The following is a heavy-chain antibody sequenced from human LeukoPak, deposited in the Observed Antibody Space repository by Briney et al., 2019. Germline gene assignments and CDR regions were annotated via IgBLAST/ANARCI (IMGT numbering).Heavy chain of an antibody. J-gene: IGHJ5*02. CDR2: INPNSGGT. CDR1: GYTFTGYY. D-gene: IGHD3-3*01. V-gene: IGHV1-2*02. CDR3: ARSPGFLEWLPTTNWFDP. Sequence: GASVKVSCKASGYTFTGYYMHWVRQAPGHGLEWMGWINPNSGGTNYAQKFQGRVTMTRDTSISTAYMELSRLRSDDTAMYYCARSPGFLEWLPTTNWFDPWGQGTLVTVSS.